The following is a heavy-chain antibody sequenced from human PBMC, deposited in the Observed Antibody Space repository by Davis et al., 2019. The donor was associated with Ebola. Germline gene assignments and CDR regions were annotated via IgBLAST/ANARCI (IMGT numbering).Heavy chain of an antibody. V-gene: IGHV4-30-4*07. CDR2: IYQRVTT. Sequence: SETLSLTCAVSGGSISSGDYCWSWIRQPPGKGLAWIGYIYQRVTTQYNPSLKSRVTISIDTSKNQLSLKVNSVTAADTAVYYCAAYKTGWYGSYGLDVWGLGTAVTVSS. CDR3: AAYKTGWYGSYGLDV. CDR1: GGSISSGDYC. J-gene: IGHJ6*02. D-gene: IGHD6-19*01.